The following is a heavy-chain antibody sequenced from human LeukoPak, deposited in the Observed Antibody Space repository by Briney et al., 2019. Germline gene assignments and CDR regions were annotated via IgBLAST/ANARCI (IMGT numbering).Heavy chain of an antibody. V-gene: IGHV3-30-3*01. CDR2: ISYDGSNK. J-gene: IGHJ4*02. CDR3: ARESPAAADEWGDCFDY. D-gene: IGHD6-13*01. CDR1: GFTFSSYA. Sequence: GGSLRLSCAASGFTFSSYAMHWVRQAPGKGLEWVAVISYDGSNKYYADSVKGRFTISRDNSKNTLYLQMNSLRAEDTAVYYCARESPAAADEWGDCFDYWGQGTLVTVSS.